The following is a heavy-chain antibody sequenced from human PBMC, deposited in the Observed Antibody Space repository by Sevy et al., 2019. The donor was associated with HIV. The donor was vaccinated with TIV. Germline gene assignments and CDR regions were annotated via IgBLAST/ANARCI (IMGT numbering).Heavy chain of an antibody. CDR3: ARVKDDSSGYRFDY. V-gene: IGHV3-48*03. J-gene: IGHJ4*02. Sequence: GGSLRLSCVASGFTFSSFEMNWVRQAPGKGLEWVSSISTSGSNRDYADSLKGRVTISRDNAKKSLYLQMNSLRADDTAVYYCARVKDDSSGYRFDYWGQGTLVTVSS. D-gene: IGHD3-22*01. CDR2: ISTSGSNR. CDR1: GFTFSSFE.